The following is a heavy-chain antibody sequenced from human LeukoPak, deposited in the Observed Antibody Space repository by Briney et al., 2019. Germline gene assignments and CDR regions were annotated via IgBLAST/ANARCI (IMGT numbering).Heavy chain of an antibody. J-gene: IGHJ4*02. CDR3: ARGTGHNIVVVPAAFDY. Sequence: SETLSLTCAVSGGSISSSNWWSWVRQPPGKGLEWIGEIYHSGSTNYNPSLKSRVTISVDKSKNQFSLKLSSVTAADTAVYYCARGTGHNIVVVPAAFDYWGQGTLVTVSS. D-gene: IGHD2-2*01. CDR2: IYHSGST. V-gene: IGHV4-4*02. CDR1: GGSISSSNW.